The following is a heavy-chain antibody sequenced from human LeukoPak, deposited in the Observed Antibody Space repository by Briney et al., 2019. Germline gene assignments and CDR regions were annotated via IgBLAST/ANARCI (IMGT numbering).Heavy chain of an antibody. V-gene: IGHV4-30-4*02. D-gene: IGHD5-18*01. Sequence: SETLSLTCTVSGGSISSGDYYWSWIRQPPGKGLEWIGYIYYSGSTYYSPFLKSRVTISVDTSKNQFSLKLSFVTAADTAVYYCARLDYSYEEYYFDYWGQGTLVTVSS. CDR2: IYYSGST. J-gene: IGHJ4*02. CDR1: GGSISSGDYY. CDR3: ARLDYSYEEYYFDY.